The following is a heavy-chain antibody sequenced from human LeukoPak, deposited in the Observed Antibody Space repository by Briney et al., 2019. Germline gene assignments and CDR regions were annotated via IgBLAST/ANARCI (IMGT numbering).Heavy chain of an antibody. CDR2: INHSGST. D-gene: IGHD3-16*01. V-gene: IGHV4-34*01. J-gene: IGHJ4*02. Sequence: SETLSLTCAVYGGSFSGYYWSWIRQPPGKGLEWIGEINHSGSTNYNPSLKSRVTISVDTSKNQFSLKLSSVTAADTAVYYCARVKLRLGYFDHWGQGTLVTVSS. CDR3: ARVKLRLGYFDH. CDR1: GGSFSGYY.